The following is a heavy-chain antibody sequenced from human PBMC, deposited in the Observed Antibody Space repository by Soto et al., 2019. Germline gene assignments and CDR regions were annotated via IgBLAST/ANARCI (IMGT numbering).Heavy chain of an antibody. D-gene: IGHD2-2*02. J-gene: IGHJ4*02. CDR1: GFTFSSYA. Sequence: LRLSCAASGFTFSSYAMSWVRQAPGKGLEWVSLISPSGDSTYVPDSLKGRFTISRDSSKNTVFLQMNSLRAEDTAVYYCAKGRGQRHPYTRVLDHWGQGTLVTVS. CDR3: AKGRGQRHPYTRVLDH. V-gene: IGHV3-23*01. CDR2: ISPSGDST.